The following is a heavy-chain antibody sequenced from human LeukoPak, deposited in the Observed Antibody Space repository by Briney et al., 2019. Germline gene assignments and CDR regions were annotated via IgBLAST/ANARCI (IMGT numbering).Heavy chain of an antibody. CDR1: GGTFSSYA. CDR2: IIPIFGTA. D-gene: IGHD2-2*01. CDR3: ARVGEGYCSSTSCYARFDP. Sequence: ASVKVSCKASGGTFSSYAISWVRQAPGQGPEWMGGIIPIFGTANYAQKFQGRVTITADESTSTAYMELSSLRSEDTAVYYCARVGEGYCSSTSCYARFDPWGQGTLVTVSS. V-gene: IGHV1-69*13. J-gene: IGHJ5*02.